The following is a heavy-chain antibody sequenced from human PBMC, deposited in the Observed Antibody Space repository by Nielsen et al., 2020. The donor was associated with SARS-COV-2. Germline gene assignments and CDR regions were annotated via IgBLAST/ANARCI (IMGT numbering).Heavy chain of an antibody. J-gene: IGHJ6*02. V-gene: IGHV7-4-1*02. CDR2: INTNTGNP. Sequence: WVRQAPGQGLEWMGWINTNTGNPTYAQGFTGRFVFSLDTSVSTAYLQISSLKAEDTAVYYCARDWWYYYGSGSYYPSPNYYYYYGMDVWGQGTTVTVSS. CDR3: ARDWWYYYGSGSYYPSPNYYYYYGMDV. D-gene: IGHD3-10*01.